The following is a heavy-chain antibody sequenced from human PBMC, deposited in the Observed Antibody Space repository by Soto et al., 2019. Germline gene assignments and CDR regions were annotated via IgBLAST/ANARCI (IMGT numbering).Heavy chain of an antibody. CDR2: ISSSGGTI. J-gene: IGHJ4*02. CDR3: ARDRQSGWVVFDY. Sequence: EVQLVESGGGLVQPGGSLRLSCAASGFTFSSYEMNWVRQAPGKGLEWISYISSSGGTIYYTDSVKGRFTISRDNAKNSLYLQMNSLRAEDTAVYYCARDRQSGWVVFDYWGQGTLVTVSS. D-gene: IGHD6-19*01. V-gene: IGHV3-48*03. CDR1: GFTFSSYE.